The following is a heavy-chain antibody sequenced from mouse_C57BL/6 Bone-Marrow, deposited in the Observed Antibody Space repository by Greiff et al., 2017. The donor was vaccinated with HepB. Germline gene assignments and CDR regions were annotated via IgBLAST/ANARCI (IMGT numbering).Heavy chain of an antibody. Sequence: QVQLQQSGAELVRPGTSVKMSCKASGYTFTNYWIGWAKQRPGHGLEWIGDIYPGGGYTNYNEKFKGKATLTADKSSSTAYMQFSSLTSEDSAIYYCARSRQLRLGYFDYWGQGTTLTVSS. J-gene: IGHJ2*01. CDR1: GYTFTNYW. CDR3: ARSRQLRLGYFDY. D-gene: IGHD3-2*02. V-gene: IGHV1-63*01. CDR2: IYPGGGYT.